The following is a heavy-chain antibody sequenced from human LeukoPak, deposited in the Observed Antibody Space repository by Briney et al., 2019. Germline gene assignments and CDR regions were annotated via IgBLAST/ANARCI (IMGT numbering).Heavy chain of an antibody. V-gene: IGHV4-61*02. D-gene: IGHD6-19*01. J-gene: IGHJ4*02. CDR2: IYTSGST. Sequence: PSETLSLTCTVSGGSISSGSYYWSWIRQPAGKGLEWIGRIYTSGSTNYNPSLKSRVTISVDKSKNQFSLKLSSVTAADTAVYYCARDRVGGSGWYVFVDWGQGTLVTVSS. CDR3: ARDRVGGSGWYVFVD. CDR1: GGSISSGSYY.